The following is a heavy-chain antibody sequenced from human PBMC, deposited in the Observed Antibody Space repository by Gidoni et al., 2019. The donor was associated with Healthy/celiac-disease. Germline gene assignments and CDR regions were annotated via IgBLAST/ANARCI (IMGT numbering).Heavy chain of an antibody. V-gene: IGHV3-33*01. J-gene: IGHJ6*02. CDR3: AREYYGSGISYGMDV. D-gene: IGHD3-10*01. CDR1: GLPFSSYG. CDR2: IWYDGSNK. Sequence: QVQLVESGGGVVQPGRPLRLSCAASGLPFSSYGMHWVRQAPGKGLEWVAVIWYDGSNKYYADSVKGRFTISRDNSKNTLYLQMNSLRAEDTAVYYCAREYYGSGISYGMDVWGQGTTVTVSS.